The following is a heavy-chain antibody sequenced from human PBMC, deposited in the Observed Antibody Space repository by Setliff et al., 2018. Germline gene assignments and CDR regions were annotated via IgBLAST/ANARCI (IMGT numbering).Heavy chain of an antibody. CDR3: ARAGPTVTFFRVLVISWWDP. J-gene: IGHJ5*02. CDR2: FHTGGST. CDR1: GDSISSGSYY. V-gene: IGHV4-61*09. D-gene: IGHD3-3*01. Sequence: SETLSLTCTVSGDSISSGSYYWTWIRQPAGKGLEWIGHFHTGGSTNYNRSLRSRVSISVGTSRNQFSLKLSSVTAADTATYYCARAGPTVTFFRVLVISWWDPWGQGSLVTVSS.